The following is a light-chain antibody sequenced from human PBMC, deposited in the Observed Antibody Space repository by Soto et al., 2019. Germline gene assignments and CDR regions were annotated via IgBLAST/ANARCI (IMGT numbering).Light chain of an antibody. CDR1: SSDVGGYNF. Sequence: LTQPASVSGSPGQSITISCTGTSSDVGGYNFVSWYQQYPGKAPQLVIYDVTNRPSGVSDRFSGFKSANTASLTISGLQAEDEADYYCTSYTSSSTYVFGTGTKVTV. J-gene: IGLJ1*01. CDR2: DVT. CDR3: TSYTSSSTYV. V-gene: IGLV2-14*01.